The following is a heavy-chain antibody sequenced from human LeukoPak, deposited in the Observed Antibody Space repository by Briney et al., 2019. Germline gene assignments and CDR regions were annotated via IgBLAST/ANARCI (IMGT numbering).Heavy chain of an antibody. CDR1: GFTFSSYS. V-gene: IGHV3-21*01. CDR2: ISSSSSYI. CDR3: ARDPASVSEDFDY. Sequence: GGSLRLSCAASGFTFSSYSMNWVRQAPGKELEWVSSISSSSSYIYYADSVKGRFTISRDNAKNSLYLQMNSLRAEDTAVYYCARDPASVSEDFDYWGQGTLVTVSS. D-gene: IGHD2-8*01. J-gene: IGHJ4*02.